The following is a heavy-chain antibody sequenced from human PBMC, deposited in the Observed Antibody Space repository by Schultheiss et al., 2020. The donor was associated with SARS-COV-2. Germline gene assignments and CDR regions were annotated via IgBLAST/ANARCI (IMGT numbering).Heavy chain of an antibody. D-gene: IGHD6-13*01. Sequence: SETLSLTCAVSGASISSSNWWSWVRQPPEKGLEWIGEINHSGSTYYNPSLKSRVTISVDTSKNQFSLKLSSVTAADTAVYYCARELIAAADPYNWFDPWGQGTLVTVSS. J-gene: IGHJ5*02. V-gene: IGHV4-4*02. CDR2: INHSGST. CDR1: GASISSSNW. CDR3: ARELIAAADPYNWFDP.